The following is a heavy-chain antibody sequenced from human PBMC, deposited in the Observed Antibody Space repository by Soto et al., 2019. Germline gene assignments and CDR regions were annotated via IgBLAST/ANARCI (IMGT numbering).Heavy chain of an antibody. Sequence: PSXTLSLTCIVSGGSINSYYWSWIRQPPGRGLEWIGYIFYSGSTNYNPSLKSRVTISVDTSNNQFSLELSSVTAADTAVYYCARGSPVRANWNFDYWGRGTLVTVSS. CDR3: ARGSPVRANWNFDY. V-gene: IGHV4-59*01. J-gene: IGHJ4*02. CDR1: GGSINSYY. D-gene: IGHD1-20*01. CDR2: IFYSGST.